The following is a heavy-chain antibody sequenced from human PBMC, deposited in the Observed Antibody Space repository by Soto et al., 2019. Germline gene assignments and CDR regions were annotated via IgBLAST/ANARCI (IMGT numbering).Heavy chain of an antibody. Sequence: EVQLVDSGGGLVKPGGSLRLSCAASGFSGTNAWMNWVRKAPGKGLEWVGRVYTSAEGGATNYAAPVKGRFTISRDDSKNTVYLQMNSLMTEDTAVYYCTTGSVEGFWGQGTTVTVSS. CDR1: GFSGTNAW. CDR3: TTGSVEGF. CDR2: VYTSAEGGAT. J-gene: IGHJ6*02. D-gene: IGHD2-15*01. V-gene: IGHV3-15*07.